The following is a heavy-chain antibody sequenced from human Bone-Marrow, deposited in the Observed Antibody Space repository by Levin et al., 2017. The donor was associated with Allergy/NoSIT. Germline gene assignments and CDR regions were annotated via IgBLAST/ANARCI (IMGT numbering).Heavy chain of an antibody. CDR1: GFTFGDYA. CDR2: IRSKAYGGTT. Sequence: SCTASGFTFGDYAMSWFRQAPGKGLEWVGFIRSKAYGGTTEYAASVKGRFTISRDDSKSIAYLQMNSLKTEDTAVYYCSYSSPRRGMDVWGQGTTVTVSS. J-gene: IGHJ6*02. D-gene: IGHD6-13*01. CDR3: SYSSPRRGMDV. V-gene: IGHV3-49*03.